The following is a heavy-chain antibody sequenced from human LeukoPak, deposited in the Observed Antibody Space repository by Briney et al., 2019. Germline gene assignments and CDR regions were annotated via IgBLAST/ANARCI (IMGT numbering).Heavy chain of an antibody. J-gene: IGHJ4*02. D-gene: IGHD3-3*01. CDR2: IYYSGST. Sequence: SETLSLTCTVSGGSISSSSYYWGWIRQPPGKGLEWIGSIYYSGSTYYNPSLKSRVTISVDTSKNQFSLKLSSVTAADTAVYYCAWGVAISPIDYWGQGTLVTVSS. CDR3: AWGVAISPIDY. CDR1: GGSISSSSYY. V-gene: IGHV4-39*07.